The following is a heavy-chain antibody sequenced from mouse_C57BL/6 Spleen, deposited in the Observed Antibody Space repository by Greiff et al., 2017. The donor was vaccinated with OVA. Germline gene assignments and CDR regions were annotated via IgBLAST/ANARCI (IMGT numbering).Heavy chain of an antibody. V-gene: IGHV5-17*01. CDR1: GFTFSDYG. CDR3: ARPLYYYGSSPYAMDY. J-gene: IGHJ4*01. CDR2: ISSGSSTI. Sequence: DVKLVESGGGLVKPGGSLKLSCAASGFTFSDYGMHWVRQAPEKGLEWVAYISSGSSTIYYADTVKGRFTISRDNAKNTLFLQMTSLRSEDTAMYYCARPLYYYGSSPYAMDYWGQGTSVTVSS. D-gene: IGHD1-1*01.